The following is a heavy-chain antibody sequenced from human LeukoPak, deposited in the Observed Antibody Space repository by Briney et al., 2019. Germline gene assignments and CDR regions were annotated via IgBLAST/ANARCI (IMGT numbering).Heavy chain of an antibody. J-gene: IGHJ6*03. CDR2: ISGDGGRT. CDR1: GFTFDDYA. D-gene: IGHD5-18*01. Sequence: GGSLRLSCAASGFTFDDYAMHWVRQAPGKGLEWVSLISGDGGRTYYAEFVEGRFTISRDNSKNSLYLQMNSLRTEDTALYYCAKAATAMAHYYYYYMDVWGKGTTVTVSS. CDR3: AKAATAMAHYYYYYMDV. V-gene: IGHV3-43*02.